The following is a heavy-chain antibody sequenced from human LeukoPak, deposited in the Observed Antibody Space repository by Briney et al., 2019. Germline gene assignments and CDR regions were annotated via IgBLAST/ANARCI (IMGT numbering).Heavy chain of an antibody. CDR3: ARSRAVAAPLDY. CDR1: GFTASSNY. V-gene: IGHV3-66*01. CDR2: IYSGGST. J-gene: IGHJ4*02. Sequence: GGSLRLSCAASGFTASSNYMSWVRQAPGKGLEWVSVIYSGGSTYYADSVKGRFTISRDNSKNTLYLQMNSLRAEDTAVYYCARSRAVAAPLDYWGQGTLVTVSS. D-gene: IGHD6-19*01.